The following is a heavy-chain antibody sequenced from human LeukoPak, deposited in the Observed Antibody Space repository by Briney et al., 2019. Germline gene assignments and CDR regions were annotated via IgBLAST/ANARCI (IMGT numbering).Heavy chain of an antibody. D-gene: IGHD6-13*01. V-gene: IGHV4-34*01. CDR3: ASRSSWKIGNWFDP. CDR2: INHSGST. CDR1: GGSFSGYY. J-gene: IGHJ5*02. Sequence: SETLSLTCAVYGGSFSGYYWSWIRQPPGKGLEWIGEINHSGSTNYNPSLKSRVTISVDTSKNQFSLKLSSVTAADTAVYYCASRSSWKIGNWFDPWGQGTLVTVSS.